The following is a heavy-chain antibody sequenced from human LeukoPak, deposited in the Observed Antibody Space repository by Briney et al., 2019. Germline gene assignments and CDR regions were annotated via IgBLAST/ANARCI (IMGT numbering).Heavy chain of an antibody. D-gene: IGHD3-3*01. Sequence: GASVKVSCKASGYTFTSYYMHWVRQAPGQGLEWMGIINPSGGSTSYAQKFQGRVTMTRDTSTSTVYMELSSLRSEDTAVYYCARGPGTIFGVVIRTAGIDYWGQGTLVTVSS. CDR3: ARGPGTIFGVVIRTAGIDY. V-gene: IGHV1-46*01. CDR1: GYTFTSYY. CDR2: INPSGGST. J-gene: IGHJ4*02.